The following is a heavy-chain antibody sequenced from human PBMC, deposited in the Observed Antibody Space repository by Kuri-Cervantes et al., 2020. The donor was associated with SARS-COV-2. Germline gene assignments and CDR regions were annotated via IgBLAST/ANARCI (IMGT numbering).Heavy chain of an antibody. Sequence: GESLKISCAASGFTFSSYWMSWVRQAPGKGLEWVANIKQDGSEKYYVDSVKGRFTISIDDSKNTLHLQMDSLRGEDTAVYYCAKSGSSSSSYVSRLDVWGKGTTVTVSS. J-gene: IGHJ6*04. CDR1: GFTFSSYW. V-gene: IGHV3-7*03. CDR3: AKSGSSSSSYVSRLDV. D-gene: IGHD3-16*01. CDR2: IKQDGSEK.